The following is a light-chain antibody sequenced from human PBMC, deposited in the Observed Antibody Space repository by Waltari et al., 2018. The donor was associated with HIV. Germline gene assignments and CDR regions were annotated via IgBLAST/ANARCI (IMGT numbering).Light chain of an antibody. J-gene: IGKJ3*01. CDR2: GAS. Sequence: QSPGTLSSSPGERVTLSCRASQSVSISNLAWYQHKPGQAPRLLIYGASSRATGIPDRFRGSGSGTDFTLTISGLEPEDFAVYYCQQYGASPLTFGPGTKVDFK. V-gene: IGKV3-20*01. CDR1: QSVSISN. CDR3: QQYGASPLT.